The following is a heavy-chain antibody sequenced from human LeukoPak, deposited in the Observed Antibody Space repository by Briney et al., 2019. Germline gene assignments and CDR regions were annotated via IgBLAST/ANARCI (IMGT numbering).Heavy chain of an antibody. CDR2: ISSSSSTI. D-gene: IGHD3-10*01. V-gene: IGHV3-48*04. CDR1: GFTFSSYS. CDR3: AIPPLSGTGSSRPLAGMDV. J-gene: IGHJ6*02. Sequence: GGSLRLSCAASGFTFSSYSMNWVRQAPGKGLEWVSYISSSSSTIYYADSVKGRFTISRDNAKNSLYLQMNSLRAEDTAVYYCAIPPLSGTGSSRPLAGMDVWGQGTTVTVSS.